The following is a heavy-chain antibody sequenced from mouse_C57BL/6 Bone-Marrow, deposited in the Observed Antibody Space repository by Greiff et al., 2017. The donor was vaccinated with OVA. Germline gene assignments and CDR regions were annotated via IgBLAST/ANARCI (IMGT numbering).Heavy chain of an antibody. Sequence: QVQLKQSGPGLVQPSQSLSITCTVSGFSLTSYGVHWVRQSPGKGLEWLGVIWSGGSTDYNAAFISRLSISKDNSKCQVFFKMNSLQADDTAIYYCGRYGSSYDDIDYWGQGTTLTVSS. CDR2: IWSGGST. D-gene: IGHD1-1*01. J-gene: IGHJ2*01. CDR1: GFSLTSYG. CDR3: GRYGSSYDDIDY. V-gene: IGHV2-2*01.